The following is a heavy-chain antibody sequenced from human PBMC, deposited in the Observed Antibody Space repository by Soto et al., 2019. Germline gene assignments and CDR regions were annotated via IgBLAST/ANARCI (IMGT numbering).Heavy chain of an antibody. CDR1: GYTLIMYY. CDR2: INPSGGST. Sequence: ASVKVSCKASGYTLIMYYIHWMRQAPGQGLEWMGLINPSGGSTTYAQKFQGRVTMTRDTSTSTVYMDLSSLKSEDTAVYYCARSPYSSGSYYAIDYWGQGTQVTVSS. CDR3: ARSPYSSGSYYAIDY. J-gene: IGHJ4*02. V-gene: IGHV1-46*01. D-gene: IGHD3-22*01.